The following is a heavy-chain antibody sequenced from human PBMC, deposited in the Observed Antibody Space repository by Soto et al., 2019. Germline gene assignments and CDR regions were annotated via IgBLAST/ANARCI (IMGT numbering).Heavy chain of an antibody. CDR1: GGSISSYY. J-gene: IGHJ3*02. CDR2: IYYSGST. V-gene: IGHV4-59*01. CDR3: ARRYGSAFDI. D-gene: IGHD3-10*01. Sequence: PSETLSLTCTVSGGSISSYYWSWIRQPPGKGLEWIGYIYYSGSTNYNPSLKSRVTISVDTSKNQLPLKLSSLTAADTAVYYCARRYGSAFDIWGQGTMVTVSS.